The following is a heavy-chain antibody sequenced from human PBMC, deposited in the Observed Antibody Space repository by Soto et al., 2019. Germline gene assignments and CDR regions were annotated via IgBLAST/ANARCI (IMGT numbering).Heavy chain of an antibody. Sequence: SETLSLTCAVSGGSISSCGYSWSWIRQPPGKGLEWIGYIYHSGSTYYNPSLKSRVTISVDRSKNQFSLKLSSVTAADTAVYYCARESATTEGFDFWGQGTLVTVSS. CDR3: ARESATTEGFDF. CDR2: IYHSGST. CDR1: GGSISSCGYS. D-gene: IGHD5-12*01. V-gene: IGHV4-30-2*01. J-gene: IGHJ4*02.